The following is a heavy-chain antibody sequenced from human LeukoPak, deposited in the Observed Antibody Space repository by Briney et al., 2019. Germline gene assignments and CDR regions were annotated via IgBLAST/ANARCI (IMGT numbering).Heavy chain of an antibody. CDR1: GGSISSYY. CDR2: IYYSGST. CDR3: AREAADTGLFDY. V-gene: IGHV4-59*01. J-gene: IGHJ4*02. Sequence: SETLSLTCTVSGGSISSYYWCWIRQPPGKGLEWIGYIYYSGSTNYNPSLKSRVTISVDTSKNQFSLKLSSVTAADTAVYYCAREAADTGLFDYWGQGTLVTVSS. D-gene: IGHD6-13*01.